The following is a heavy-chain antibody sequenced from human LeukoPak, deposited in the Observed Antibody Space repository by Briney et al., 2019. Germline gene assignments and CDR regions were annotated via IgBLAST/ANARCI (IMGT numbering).Heavy chain of an antibody. Sequence: SETLSLTCAVSGGSISSGGYSWSWIRQPPGKGLEWIGYIYHSGSTYYNPSLKSRVTISVDKSKNQFSLKLSSVTAADTAVYYCASSGYYEQDYWGQGTLVTVSS. V-gene: IGHV4-30-2*01. D-gene: IGHD3-22*01. J-gene: IGHJ4*02. CDR2: IYHSGST. CDR3: ASSGYYEQDY. CDR1: GGSISSGGYS.